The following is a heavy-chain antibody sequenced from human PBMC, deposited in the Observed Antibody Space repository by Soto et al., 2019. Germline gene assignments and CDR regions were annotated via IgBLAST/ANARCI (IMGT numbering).Heavy chain of an antibody. CDR3: AMDYGDRPEYFKH. J-gene: IGHJ1*01. D-gene: IGHD4-17*01. CDR1: GYTFTSYG. Sequence: QVQLVQSGPDLKRPGASMKVSCKASGYTFTSYGISWVRQAPGQGLEWMAWISALKGRTQYSQKAQGRVTLSTDTSSTTAYMEMTTLRVDDTAVYYCAMDYGDRPEYFKHWGQGTLVTVS. CDR2: ISALKGRT. V-gene: IGHV1-18*04.